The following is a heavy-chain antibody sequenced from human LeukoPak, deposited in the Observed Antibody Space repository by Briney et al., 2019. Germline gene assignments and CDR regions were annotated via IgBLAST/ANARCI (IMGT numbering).Heavy chain of an antibody. D-gene: IGHD6-13*01. J-gene: IGHJ4*02. CDR3: AKEAGGSNWLTYFDY. V-gene: IGHV3-23*01. CDR2: ISGSGGST. Sequence: GGSLRLSCAASGFTFSSYAMSWVRQAPGKGLEWVSGISGSGGSTYYANSVKGRFTISRDNSKNTLYLQMNSLRAEDTAVYYCAKEAGGSNWLTYFDYWGQGTLVTVSS. CDR1: GFTFSSYA.